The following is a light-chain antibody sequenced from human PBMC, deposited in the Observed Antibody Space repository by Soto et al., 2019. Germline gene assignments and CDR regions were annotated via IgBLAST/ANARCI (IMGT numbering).Light chain of an antibody. CDR1: QSVSSSY. CDR2: GAS. Sequence: EIVLTQSPGTLSLSPGERATLSCRASQSVSSSYLAWYQQKPGQAPRLLIYGASGRATGIPDRFSGSGSGTDFTLTISRLAPEDFAVYYCQQYGSSPMYTCGQGTKLEIK. J-gene: IGKJ2*01. CDR3: QQYGSSPMYT. V-gene: IGKV3-20*01.